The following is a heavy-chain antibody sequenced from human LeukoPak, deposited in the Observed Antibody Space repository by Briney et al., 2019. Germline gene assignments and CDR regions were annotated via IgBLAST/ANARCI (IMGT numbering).Heavy chain of an antibody. Sequence: GGSLRLSCAASGFTFSSYWMSWVRQAQGKGLEWVANIKQDGSEKYYVDSVKGRFTISRDNAKNSLYLQMNSLRAEDTAVYYCARDASQSYYNSGSVHDAFDIWGQGTMVTVSS. CDR2: IKQDGSEK. CDR1: GFTFSSYW. V-gene: IGHV3-7*01. J-gene: IGHJ3*02. CDR3: ARDASQSYYNSGSVHDAFDI. D-gene: IGHD3-10*01.